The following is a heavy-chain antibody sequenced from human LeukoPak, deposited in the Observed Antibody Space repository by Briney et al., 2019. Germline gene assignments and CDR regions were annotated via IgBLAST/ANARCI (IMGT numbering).Heavy chain of an antibody. CDR1: GFTFSTYT. Sequence: GGSLRLSCAASGFTFSTYTMNWVRQAPGKGLEWVSSISSSSSYIYYADSVKGRFTISRDNAKNSLYLQMNSLRAEDTAVYYCARDVRAVAGLLDYWGQGTLVTVSS. CDR3: ARDVRAVAGLLDY. V-gene: IGHV3-21*01. CDR2: ISSSSSYI. D-gene: IGHD6-19*01. J-gene: IGHJ4*02.